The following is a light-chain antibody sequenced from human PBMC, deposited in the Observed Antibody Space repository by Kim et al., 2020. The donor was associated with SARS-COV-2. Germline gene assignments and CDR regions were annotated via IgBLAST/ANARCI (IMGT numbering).Light chain of an antibody. CDR2: GKN. J-gene: IGLJ2*01. V-gene: IGLV3-19*01. CDR3: NSRDSNDNVV. Sequence: SSELTQDPAVSVALGQTVRITCQGDSLRSYYATWYQQKPGQAPILVIYGKNNRPSGLPDRFSGSSSGNTASLTITGTQAGDAADYFCNSRDSNDNVVFGG. CDR1: SLRSYY.